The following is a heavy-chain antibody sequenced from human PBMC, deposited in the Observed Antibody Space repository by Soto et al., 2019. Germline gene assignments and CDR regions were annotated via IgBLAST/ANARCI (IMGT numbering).Heavy chain of an antibody. J-gene: IGHJ4*02. Sequence: VQLVESGGGLVKPGGSLRLSCAASGFTFSSYSMNWVRQAPGKGLEWVSSISSSSSYIYYADSVKGRFTISRDNAKNSLYLQVNSLRAEDTAVYYCARDLVGGNSLFDYWGQGTLVTVSS. CDR2: ISSSSSYI. V-gene: IGHV3-21*01. CDR1: GFTFSSYS. D-gene: IGHD2-21*02. CDR3: ARDLVGGNSLFDY.